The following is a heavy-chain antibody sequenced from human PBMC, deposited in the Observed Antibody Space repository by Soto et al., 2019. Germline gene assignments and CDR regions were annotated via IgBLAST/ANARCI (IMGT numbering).Heavy chain of an antibody. Sequence: EVQLLESGGGLVQPGGSLRLSCATSGFSFSNYGMNWVRQAPGKGLEWVSGITKTGRSTFIADSVRGRFTISRDNLKNIMYLQRNSLRVDDTSLYYCTKDAEAYDFAFDKWGQGAMVTVTS. CDR2: ITKTGRST. CDR1: GFSFSNYG. D-gene: IGHD3-3*01. CDR3: TKDAEAYDFAFDK. J-gene: IGHJ3*02. V-gene: IGHV3-23*01.